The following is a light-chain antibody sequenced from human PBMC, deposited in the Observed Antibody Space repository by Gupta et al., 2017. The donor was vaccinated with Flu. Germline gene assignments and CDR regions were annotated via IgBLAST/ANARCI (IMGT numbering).Light chain of an antibody. CDR1: QTMSIY. Sequence: DIHMTQSPSSLSASVGDRVTITCRASQTMSIYLNWYRQTPGKVPELLIYGATTLQSGVPSRFSGSGSGLELILTISKLQPEDSATYYCQQSYLFPLTFGGGTKV. V-gene: IGKV1-39*01. CDR2: GAT. J-gene: IGKJ4*01. CDR3: QQSYLFPLT.